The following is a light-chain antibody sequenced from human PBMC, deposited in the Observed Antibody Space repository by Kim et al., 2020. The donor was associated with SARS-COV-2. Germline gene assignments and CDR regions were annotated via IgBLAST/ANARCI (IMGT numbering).Light chain of an antibody. CDR1: NIGIKS. CDR3: QVWDSSSDHRV. V-gene: IGLV3-21*04. J-gene: IGLJ7*02. Sequence: APGSTARIPSGEKNIGIKSVVWYQHKPGQAPVRVIYYESDRPSAIPERFSGSNSGNTATLTFSRVEAGDEADYYCQVWDSSSDHRVFGGGTQLTAL. CDR2: YES.